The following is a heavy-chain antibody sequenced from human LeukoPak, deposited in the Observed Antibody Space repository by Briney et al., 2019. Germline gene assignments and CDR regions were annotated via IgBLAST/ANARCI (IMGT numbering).Heavy chain of an antibody. CDR1: GFTFSSYA. Sequence: GGSLRLSCAASGFTFSSYAMSWVRQAPGKGLEWVSAISGSGGSTYYADSVKGRFTISRDNSKNTLYLQMNSLRAEDTAVYYCAKVLGKVVPASHGAFDIWGQGTLVTVSS. CDR2: ISGSGGST. CDR3: AKVLGKVVPASHGAFDI. D-gene: IGHD2-2*01. V-gene: IGHV3-23*01. J-gene: IGHJ3*02.